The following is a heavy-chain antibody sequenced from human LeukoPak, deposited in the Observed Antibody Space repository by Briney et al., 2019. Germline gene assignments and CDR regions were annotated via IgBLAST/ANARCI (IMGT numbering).Heavy chain of an antibody. Sequence: SVKVSCKASGGTFSSYAISWVRPAPGQGLEWMGGIIPIFGTANYAQKFQGRVTITADESTSTAYMELSSLRSEDTAVYYCARGTQRSRHFDYWGQGTLVTVSS. CDR2: IIPIFGTA. D-gene: IGHD2-2*01. CDR3: ARGTQRSRHFDY. CDR1: GGTFSSYA. J-gene: IGHJ4*02. V-gene: IGHV1-69*13.